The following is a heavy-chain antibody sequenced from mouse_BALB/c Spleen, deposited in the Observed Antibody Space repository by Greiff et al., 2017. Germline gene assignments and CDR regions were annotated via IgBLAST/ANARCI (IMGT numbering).Heavy chain of an antibody. D-gene: IGHD1-1*01. V-gene: IGHV5-17*02. Sequence: EVNVVESGGGLVQPGGSRKLSCAASGFTFSSFGMHWVRQAPEKGLEWVAYISSGSSTIYYADTVKGRFTISRDNPKNTLFLQMTSLRSEDTAMYYCARDYYGSSFDWYFDVWGAGTTVTVSS. J-gene: IGHJ1*01. CDR3: ARDYYGSSFDWYFDV. CDR1: GFTFSSFG. CDR2: ISSGSSTI.